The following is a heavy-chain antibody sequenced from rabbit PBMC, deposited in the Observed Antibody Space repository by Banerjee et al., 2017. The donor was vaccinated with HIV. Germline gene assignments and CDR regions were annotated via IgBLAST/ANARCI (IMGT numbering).Heavy chain of an antibody. Sequence: QSLEVSGGGLVKPEGSLTLTCKASGFDFSNKTMCWARQAPGKGPEWVACIGVGSSGSTYYASWAKGRFTISKTSSTTVTLQMTSLTAADTATYFCARAKYASSSGYYSSNSLWGQGTLVTVS. CDR1: GFDFSNKT. CDR2: IGVGSSGST. D-gene: IGHD1-1*01. V-gene: IGHV1S40*01. CDR3: ARAKYASSSGYYSSNSL. J-gene: IGHJ6*01.